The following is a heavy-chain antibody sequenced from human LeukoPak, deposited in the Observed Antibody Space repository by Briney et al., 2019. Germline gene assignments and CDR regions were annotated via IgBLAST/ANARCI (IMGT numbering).Heavy chain of an antibody. CDR1: GFVFSAYA. J-gene: IGHJ5*02. CDR3: AREAAAGTDWFDP. Sequence: GGSLRLSCAASGFVFSAYAMSWVRQVPGKGLEWVSGITGSGATTYYADSVKGRFTISRDNSKNTLYLQMNSLRAEDTAVYYCAREAAAGTDWFDPWGQGTLVTVSS. D-gene: IGHD6-13*01. V-gene: IGHV3-23*01. CDR2: ITGSGATT.